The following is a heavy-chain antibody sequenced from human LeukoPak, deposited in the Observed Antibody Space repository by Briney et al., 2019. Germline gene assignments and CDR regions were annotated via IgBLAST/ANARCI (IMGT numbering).Heavy chain of an antibody. CDR3: ARSPYCSSTSCYTYFDY. CDR1: GFSLSTSGMR. J-gene: IGHJ4*02. Sequence: SGPALVKPTQTLTLTCTFSGFSLSTSGMRVSWIRQPPGKALEWLALIDWDDDKFYSTSLKTRLTISKDTSKNQVVLTMTNMDPVDTATYYCARSPYCSSTSCYTYFDYWGQGTLVTVSS. CDR2: IDWDDDK. V-gene: IGHV2-70*04. D-gene: IGHD2-2*02.